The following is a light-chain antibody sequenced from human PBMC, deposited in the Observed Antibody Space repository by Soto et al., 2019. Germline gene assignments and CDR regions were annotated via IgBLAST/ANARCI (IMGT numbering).Light chain of an antibody. CDR1: QSVSSN. J-gene: IGKJ4*01. V-gene: IGKV1-5*03. CDR3: QHYSVFPLT. CDR2: KAS. Sequence: MTQSPATLSVSPGERATLSCRASQSVSSNLAWYQQKPGKAPKILIYKASTLQSGVPSRFTGSGSETEFTLTISSLQPDDFATYYCQHYSVFPLTFGGGTKVEIK.